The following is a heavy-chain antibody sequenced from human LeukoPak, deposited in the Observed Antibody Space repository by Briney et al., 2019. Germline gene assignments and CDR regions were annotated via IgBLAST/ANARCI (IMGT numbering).Heavy chain of an antibody. Sequence: GGSLRLSCAASGFTFSSYWMSWVRQAPGKGLEWVSGITGSGGSTYYADSVKGRFTISRDNSQNTLYLQMNSLRAEDTAVYYCAKGHGSGTYWVFNDWGQGTLVTVSS. CDR1: GFTFSSYW. CDR2: ITGSGGST. CDR3: AKGHGSGTYWVFND. D-gene: IGHD3-10*01. V-gene: IGHV3-23*01. J-gene: IGHJ4*02.